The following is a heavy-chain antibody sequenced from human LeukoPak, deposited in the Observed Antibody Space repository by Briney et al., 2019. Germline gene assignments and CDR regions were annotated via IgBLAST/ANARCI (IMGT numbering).Heavy chain of an antibody. CDR1: GGSISSSSYY. CDR2: IYYSGST. Sequence: SETLSLTCTVSGGSISSSSYYWGWIRQPPGKGLEWIGSIYYSGSTYYNPSLKSRVTISVDTSKNQFSLKLSSVTAADTAVYYCARAKSLTKAIVGATTNWFDPWGQGTLVTVSS. D-gene: IGHD1-26*01. J-gene: IGHJ5*02. CDR3: ARAKSLTKAIVGATTNWFDP. V-gene: IGHV4-39*07.